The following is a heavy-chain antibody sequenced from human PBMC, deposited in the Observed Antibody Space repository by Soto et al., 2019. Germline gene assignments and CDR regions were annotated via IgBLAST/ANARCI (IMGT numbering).Heavy chain of an antibody. CDR3: ARAYSLDYYDSSGYYYEGAFDI. J-gene: IGHJ3*02. Sequence: SGTLSLTCTASGGTISSYYMSWMRQAPGKGLECIGYIYYSGSTNYNPSLKSRVTISVDTSKNQFSLKLSSVTAADTAVYYCARAYSLDYYDSSGYYYEGAFDIWGQGTMVTVSS. CDR2: IYYSGST. CDR1: GGTISSYY. V-gene: IGHV4-59*01. D-gene: IGHD3-22*01.